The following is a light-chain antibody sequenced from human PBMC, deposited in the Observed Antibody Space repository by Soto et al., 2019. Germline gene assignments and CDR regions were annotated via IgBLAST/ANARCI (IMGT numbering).Light chain of an antibody. Sequence: DIQMTQSPSTLSTSLGHRLTITCLASQSIRSRLAWFQQKPGKAPKLLIYDASSLESGVPSRFSGSGSGTDFALTISSLQPEDFTTYYCQQTYSTPVTFGQGTKVDIK. CDR2: DAS. CDR3: QQTYSTPVT. CDR1: QSIRSR. V-gene: IGKV1-5*01. J-gene: IGKJ1*01.